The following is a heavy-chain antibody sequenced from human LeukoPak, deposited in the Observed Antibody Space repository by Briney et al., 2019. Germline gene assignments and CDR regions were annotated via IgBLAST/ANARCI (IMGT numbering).Heavy chain of an antibody. CDR1: GFTFSSYA. D-gene: IGHD2-8*01. CDR3: GRVSQWAFDY. CDR2: IKEDGSEK. V-gene: IGHV3-7*01. Sequence: PGGSLRLSCAASGFTFSSYAMSWVRQAPGKGLEWVANIKEDGSEKYYVDSVKGRFTISRDNAKNSLYLQVNSLRAEDTAVYYCGRVSQWAFDYWGQGTLVTVSS. J-gene: IGHJ4*02.